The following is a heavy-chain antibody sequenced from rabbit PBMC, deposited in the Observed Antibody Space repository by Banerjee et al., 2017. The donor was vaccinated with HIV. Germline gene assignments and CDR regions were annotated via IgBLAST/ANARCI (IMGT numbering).Heavy chain of an antibody. D-gene: IGHD8-1*01. CDR1: GFDFSSYYY. Sequence: QEQLEESGGDLVKPGASLTLTCKASGFDFSSYYYMCWVRQAPGKGLEWIGCIGTASGSTYYASWAKGRFTISKTSSTTVTLQMTSLTAADTATYFCARETGYAGGGYSFNLWGQGTLVTVS. CDR3: ARETGYAGGGYSFNL. CDR2: IGTASGST. V-gene: IGHV1S45*01. J-gene: IGHJ4*01.